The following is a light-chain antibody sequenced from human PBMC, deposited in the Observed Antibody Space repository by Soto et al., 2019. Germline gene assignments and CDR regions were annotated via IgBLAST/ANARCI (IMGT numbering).Light chain of an antibody. CDR3: QKYGRSPKT. Sequence: EIVLTQSPGTLSLSPGERATLSCRASQSVRSSYLAWYQQKPGQAPRLLIYGASSRATGIPDRFSGSGSGTDFPLTISRLEPEDFAVYYCQKYGRSPKTFGQGPKVKIK. CDR2: GAS. J-gene: IGKJ1*01. V-gene: IGKV3-20*01. CDR1: QSVRSSY.